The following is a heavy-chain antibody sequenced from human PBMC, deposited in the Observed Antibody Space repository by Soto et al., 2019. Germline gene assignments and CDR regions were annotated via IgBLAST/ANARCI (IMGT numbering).Heavy chain of an antibody. CDR2: IRSKANSYAT. CDR3: TRPGSGSYRFDY. J-gene: IGHJ4*02. Sequence: GGSLRLSCAASGFTFSGSAMHWVRQASGKGLEWVGRIRSKANSYATAYAASVKGRFTISRDDSKNTAYLQMNSLKTEDTAVYYCTRPGSGSYRFDYWGQGTLVTVSS. V-gene: IGHV3-73*01. D-gene: IGHD1-26*01. CDR1: GFTFSGSA.